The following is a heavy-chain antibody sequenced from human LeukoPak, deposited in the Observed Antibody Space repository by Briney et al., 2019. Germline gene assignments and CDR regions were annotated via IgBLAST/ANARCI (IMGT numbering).Heavy chain of an antibody. J-gene: IGHJ4*02. CDR1: GYTFTGYY. Sequence: ASVKVSCKASGYTFTGYYMHWVRQAPGQGLEWMGWINPNSGGTNYAQKFQGRVTMTRDTSISTAYMELSRLRSDDTAVYCCARRSIAALRFDYWGQGTLVTVSS. CDR3: ARRSIAALRFDY. V-gene: IGHV1-2*02. D-gene: IGHD6-6*01. CDR2: INPNSGGT.